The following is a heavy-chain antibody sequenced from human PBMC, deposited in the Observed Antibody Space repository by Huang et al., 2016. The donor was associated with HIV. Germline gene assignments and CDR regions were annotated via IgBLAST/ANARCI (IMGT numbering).Heavy chain of an antibody. CDR3: VKESRLHDYFDY. V-gene: IGHV3-30*18. J-gene: IGHJ4*02. Sequence: QVQLVESGGGVVQPGRSLRLSCAASGFTFSSYGMHWVRQAPGKGLEWVAVITYDGSNKYYEDSVKGRFTISRDNSKNTLYLQMNSLRAEDTAVYYCVKESRLHDYFDYWGQGTLVTVSS. CDR2: ITYDGSNK. CDR1: GFTFSSYG. D-gene: IGHD5-18*01.